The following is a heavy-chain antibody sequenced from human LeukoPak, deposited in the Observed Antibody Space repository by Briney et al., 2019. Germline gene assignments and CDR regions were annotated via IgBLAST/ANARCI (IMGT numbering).Heavy chain of an antibody. J-gene: IGHJ4*02. CDR3: AREPSGLLFDY. V-gene: IGHV1-18*01. Sequence: SVKVSCKSSGYTFTSFGISWVRQVPGQGFEWMGWISPYNDNTNYAQKFQCRVTMTTDTSTSTVFMELRGLRSDDTAVYYCAREPSGLLFDYWGQGTLVTVSS. D-gene: IGHD6-25*01. CDR2: ISPYNDNT. CDR1: GYTFTSFG.